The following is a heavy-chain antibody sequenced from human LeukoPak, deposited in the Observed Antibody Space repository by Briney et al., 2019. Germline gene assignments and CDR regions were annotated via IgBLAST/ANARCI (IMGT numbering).Heavy chain of an antibody. Sequence: GASVKVSCKASGGTFSSYAISWVRQAPGQGLEWMGGIIPIFGTANYAQKFQGRVTITADESTSTAYMELSSLRSEDTAVYYCARDLDACDSSGLAWGQGTLVTVSS. J-gene: IGHJ5*02. V-gene: IGHV1-69*13. CDR3: ARDLDACDSSGLA. CDR1: GGTFSSYA. CDR2: IIPIFGTA. D-gene: IGHD3-22*01.